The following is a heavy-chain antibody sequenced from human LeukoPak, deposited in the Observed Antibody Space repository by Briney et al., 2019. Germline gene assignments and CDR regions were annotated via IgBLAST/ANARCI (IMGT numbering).Heavy chain of an antibody. Sequence: SQTLSLTCTVSGGSISSGSYYWSWIRQPAGKGLEWIGRIYTSGSTYYNPSLKSRVTISVDTSKNQFSLKLSSVTAADTAVYYCAKNDYGDYADYWGQGTLVTVSS. D-gene: IGHD4-17*01. J-gene: IGHJ4*02. V-gene: IGHV4-61*02. CDR3: AKNDYGDYADY. CDR1: GGSISSGSYY. CDR2: IYTSGST.